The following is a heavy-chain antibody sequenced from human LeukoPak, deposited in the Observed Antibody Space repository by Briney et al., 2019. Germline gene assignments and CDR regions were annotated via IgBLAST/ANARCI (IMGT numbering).Heavy chain of an antibody. CDR1: GYTFTGYY. V-gene: IGHV1-2*02. D-gene: IGHD2-21*01. CDR2: INPNSGGT. J-gene: IGHJ3*02. Sequence: GASVKVSCKASGYTFTGYYMHWVRQAPGQGLEWMGWINPNSGGTNYAQKFQGRVTMTRDTSISTAYMELSRPRSDDTAVYYCARAFGGDDAFDIWGQGTMVTVSS. CDR3: ARAFGGDDAFDI.